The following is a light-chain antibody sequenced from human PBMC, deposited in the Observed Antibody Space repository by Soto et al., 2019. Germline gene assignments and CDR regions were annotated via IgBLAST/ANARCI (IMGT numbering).Light chain of an antibody. CDR2: GAS. CDR3: QQRSNWIT. J-gene: IGKJ5*01. CDR1: QSVSSN. Sequence: EIVMTQSPATLSASPGERATLSCRASQSVSSNLAWYQQKPGQAPRLLIYGASTRATGIPARFSGSGSGTDFTLTISSLEPEDFAVYYCQQRSNWITFGQGTRLEI. V-gene: IGKV3-11*01.